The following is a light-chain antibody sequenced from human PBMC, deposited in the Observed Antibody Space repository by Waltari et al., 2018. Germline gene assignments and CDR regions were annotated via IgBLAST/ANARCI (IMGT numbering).Light chain of an antibody. CDR2: AAS. CDR1: QNINNY. CDR3: QQSFSFPVT. Sequence: TQSPSPLSASVGDRVTITCRASQNINNYLNWYQQKPGEAPKVLIYAASSLQSGVPSRFSGSGSGTDFTLTISSLQPEDFATYFCQQSFSFPVTFGQGTKVDIK. J-gene: IGKJ1*01. V-gene: IGKV1-39*01.